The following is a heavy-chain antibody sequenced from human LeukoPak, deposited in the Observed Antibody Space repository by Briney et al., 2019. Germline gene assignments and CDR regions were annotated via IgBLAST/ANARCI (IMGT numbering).Heavy chain of an antibody. CDR1: GFTFSSYS. CDR2: ISSSSSYI. CDR3: ARDLRPYYDFWSGYYLERDYYYYGMDV. Sequence: GRSLRLSCAASGFTFSSYSMNWVRQAPGKGLEWVSSISSSSSYIYYADSVKGRFTISRDNAKNSLYLQMNSLRAEETAVYYCARDLRPYYDFWSGYYLERDYYYYGMDVWGQGTTVTVSS. J-gene: IGHJ6*02. V-gene: IGHV3-21*01. D-gene: IGHD3-3*01.